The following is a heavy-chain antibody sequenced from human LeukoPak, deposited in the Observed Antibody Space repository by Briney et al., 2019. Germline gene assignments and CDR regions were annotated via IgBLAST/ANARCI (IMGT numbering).Heavy chain of an antibody. J-gene: IGHJ4*02. V-gene: IGHV5-51*01. Sequence: AGESLKISCHGSGYSFTSYWIGWVRQMPGKGLEWMGIIYPGDSDTRYSPSFQGQVTISADKSINTAYLQWSSLKASDTAMYYCARQAYCGGDCSANFDYWGQGTLVTVSS. CDR1: GYSFTSYW. CDR3: ARQAYCGGDCSANFDY. CDR2: IYPGDSDT. D-gene: IGHD2-21*02.